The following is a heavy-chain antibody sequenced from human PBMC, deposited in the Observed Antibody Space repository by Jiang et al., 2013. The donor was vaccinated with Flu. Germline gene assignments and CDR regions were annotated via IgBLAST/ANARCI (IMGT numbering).Heavy chain of an antibody. CDR3: ARVYDTSGYHLLSPTKAKYYFDF. V-gene: IGHV1-8*01. CDR1: GYTFTSYD. CDR2: MNPNSANT. D-gene: IGHD3-22*01. J-gene: IGHJ4*02. Sequence: EVKKPGASVKVSCKASGYTFTSYDINWVRQATGQGLEWMGWMNPNSANTGYAQKFQGRVTMTRDTSINTAYMELSSLSSEDTAVYYCARVYDTSGYHLLSPTKAKYYFDFWGQGTLVTVSS.